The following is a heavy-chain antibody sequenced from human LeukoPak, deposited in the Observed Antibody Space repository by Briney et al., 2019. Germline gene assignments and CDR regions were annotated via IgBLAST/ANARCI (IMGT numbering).Heavy chain of an antibody. CDR3: ARGEPYQLLSVFDY. V-gene: IGHV3-15*01. J-gene: IGHJ4*02. D-gene: IGHD2-2*01. Sequence: GGSLRLSCAASGFTFSNAWMSWVRQAPGKGLEWVGRIKSKTDGGTTDYAAPVKGRFTISRDDSKNTLYLQMNSLKTEDTAVYYCARGEPYQLLSVFDYWGQGTLVTVSS. CDR2: IKSKTDGGTT. CDR1: GFTFSNAW.